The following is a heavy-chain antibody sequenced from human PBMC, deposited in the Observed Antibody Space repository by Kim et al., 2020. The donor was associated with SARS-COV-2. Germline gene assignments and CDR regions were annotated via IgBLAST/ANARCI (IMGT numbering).Heavy chain of an antibody. Sequence: GRFTISRDNSKNTLYLQMNSLGAEDTAVYYCASPWDDYGVIPTRNDAFDIWGQGTMVTVSS. CDR3: ASPWDDYGVIPTRNDAFDI. J-gene: IGHJ3*02. V-gene: IGHV3-30*07. D-gene: IGHD4-17*01.